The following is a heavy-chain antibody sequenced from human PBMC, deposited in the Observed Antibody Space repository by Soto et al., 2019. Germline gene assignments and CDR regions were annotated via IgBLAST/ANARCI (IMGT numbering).Heavy chain of an antibody. V-gene: IGHV4-38-2*01. Sequence: SETLSLTCAVSGYSISSGYYWGWIRQPPGKGLAWIGSIYHSGSTYYNPSLKSRVTISVDTSKNQFSLKLSSVTAADTAVYYCARGSYDFWSGYGSYFDYWGQGTLVTVSS. J-gene: IGHJ4*02. D-gene: IGHD3-3*01. CDR2: IYHSGST. CDR3: ARGSYDFWSGYGSYFDY. CDR1: GYSISSGYY.